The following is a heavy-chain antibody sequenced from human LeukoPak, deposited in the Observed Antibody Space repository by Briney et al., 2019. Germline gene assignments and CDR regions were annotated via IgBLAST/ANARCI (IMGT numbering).Heavy chain of an antibody. CDR2: ITGSGGMT. CDR3: AKAKGAGHYSTWCFDY. D-gene: IGHD3-10*01. J-gene: IGHJ4*02. Sequence: GGSLRLSCAASGFTFSSYSMNWVRQAPGKGLEWVSTITGSGGMTFYADSVKGRFTITRGNSKNTLYLQMNSLRAEDTAVYFCAKAKGAGHYSTWCFDYWGQGTPVTVS. CDR1: GFTFSSYS. V-gene: IGHV3-23*01.